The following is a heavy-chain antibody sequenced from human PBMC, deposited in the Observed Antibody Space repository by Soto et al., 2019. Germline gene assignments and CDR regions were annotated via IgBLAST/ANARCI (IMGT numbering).Heavy chain of an antibody. V-gene: IGHV4-61*08. J-gene: IGHJ4*02. CDR2: IYYSGST. CDR3: ARGLTYDSSDY. CDR1: GDSISSGDYY. D-gene: IGHD3-3*01. Sequence: SETLSLTCTVSGDSISSGDYYWSWIRQPPGKGLEWIGYIYYSGSTNYNPSLKSRVTISVDTSKNQFSLKLSSVTAADTAVYYCARGLTYDSSDYLGQGNLVTVSS.